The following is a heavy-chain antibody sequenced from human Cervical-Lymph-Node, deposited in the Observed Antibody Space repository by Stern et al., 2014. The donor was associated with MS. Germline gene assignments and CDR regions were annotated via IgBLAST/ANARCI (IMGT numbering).Heavy chain of an antibody. J-gene: IGHJ6*02. CDR2: ISGYNGKA. D-gene: IGHD5-12*01. Sequence: VQLLQSGPEVKKPGASVKVSCKASGYTFTTYAFSWVRQAPGQGLEWMGWISGYNGKANYAQRFQGRVTMTTDSSTSTAYMELRSLRSDDTAVYYCARDGKWLQVYGMDVWGQGTTVTVSS. V-gene: IGHV1-18*04. CDR3: ARDGKWLQVYGMDV. CDR1: GYTFTTYA.